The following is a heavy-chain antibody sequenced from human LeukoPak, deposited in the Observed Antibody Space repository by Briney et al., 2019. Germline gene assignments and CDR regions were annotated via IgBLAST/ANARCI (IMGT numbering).Heavy chain of an antibody. CDR2: IHHDGRT. D-gene: IGHD4-17*01. CDR1: GGSLSGHY. V-gene: IGHV4-34*01. J-gene: IGHJ3*01. CDR3: AREPVPQDYGDAVNAYDL. Sequence: SETLALTCAVYGGSLSGHYWSWIRQSPGKGLEWIGDIHHDGRTKYSPSLKSRVSILLDTSKNEVSLRLTPVTAADTALYFCAREPVPQDYGDAVNAYDLWGQGTMVIVSS.